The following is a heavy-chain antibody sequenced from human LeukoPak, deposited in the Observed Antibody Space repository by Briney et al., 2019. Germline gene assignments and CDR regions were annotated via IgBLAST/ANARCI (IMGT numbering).Heavy chain of an antibody. D-gene: IGHD6-13*01. CDR3: TTDIQQLVLFAY. CDR2: FDPEDGEA. J-gene: IGHJ4*02. Sequence: ASGKVSCKGSGYSLSEVSMHWMRQAPGKGLEWMGSFDPEDGEAIYAQRFQGRVTMTEDTSTHTAYMEVNSLRSEDTAVYYCTTDIQQLVLFAYWGQGTLVTVSS. CDR1: GYSLSEVS. V-gene: IGHV1-24*01.